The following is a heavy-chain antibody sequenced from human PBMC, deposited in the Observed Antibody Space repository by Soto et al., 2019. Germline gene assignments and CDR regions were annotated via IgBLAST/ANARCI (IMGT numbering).Heavy chain of an antibody. V-gene: IGHV4-30-2*01. CDR3: AAGGGLPRYY. D-gene: IGHD5-12*01. J-gene: IGHJ4*02. CDR1: GGSISSGGYS. CDR2: IYHSGST. Sequence: QLQLQESGSGLVKPSQTLSLTCAVSGGSISSGGYSWSWLRQPPGKGLEWIGYIYHSGSTYYNPTLESRVTISVDRSKNQFSLKLSSVTAADTAVYYCAAGGGLPRYYWGQGTLVTVSS.